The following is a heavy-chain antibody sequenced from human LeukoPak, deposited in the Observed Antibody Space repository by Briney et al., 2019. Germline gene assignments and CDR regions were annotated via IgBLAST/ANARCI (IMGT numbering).Heavy chain of an antibody. CDR1: GFTFSSFG. CDR2: ISYDGSNK. D-gene: IGHD3-10*01. V-gene: IGHV3-30*18. CDR3: AKLRGQLLWFGDPLLYYSMDV. Sequence: GGSLRLSCAASGFTFSSFGMHWVRQAPGKGLEWVAVISYDGSNKQYADSVKGRFTISRDNSKNTLYLQMNSLRAEDTAVYYCAKLRGQLLWFGDPLLYYSMDVWGKGPTVTVSS. J-gene: IGHJ6*04.